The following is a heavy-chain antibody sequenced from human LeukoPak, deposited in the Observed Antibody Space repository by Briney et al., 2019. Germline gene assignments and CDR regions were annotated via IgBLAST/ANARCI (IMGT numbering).Heavy chain of an antibody. CDR2: IIPIFGAA. Sequence: ASVKVSCKASGGTFSSYAISWVRQAPGQGLEWMGGIIPIFGAASYAQKFQGRVTITADKSTSTAYMELSSLRSEDTAVYYCARDRLDPKRAGDAFDIWGQGTMVTVSS. CDR1: GGTFSSYA. D-gene: IGHD1-1*01. CDR3: ARDRLDPKRAGDAFDI. J-gene: IGHJ3*02. V-gene: IGHV1-69*06.